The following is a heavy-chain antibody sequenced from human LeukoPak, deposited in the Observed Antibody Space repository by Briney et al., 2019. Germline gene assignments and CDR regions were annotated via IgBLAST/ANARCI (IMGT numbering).Heavy chain of an antibody. V-gene: IGHV3-64*01. D-gene: IGHD3-22*01. CDR2: ISSNGGST. J-gene: IGHJ6*02. CDR1: GFTFRSYA. CDR3: ARDSDSSGYYYGMDV. Sequence: GWSLRLSCAASGFTFRSYAMHWVRQAPGKGLEYVSAISSNGGSTYYANSVKGRFTISRDNSKNTLYLQMGSLRAEDMAVYYCARDSDSSGYYYGMDVWGQGTTVTVSS.